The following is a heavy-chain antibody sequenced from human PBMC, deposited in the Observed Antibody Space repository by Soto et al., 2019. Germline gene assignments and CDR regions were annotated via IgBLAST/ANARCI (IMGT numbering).Heavy chain of an antibody. V-gene: IGHV4-30-4*01. Sequence: QVQLQESGPGLVKPSQTLSLTCSVSGGSITRGHYYWSWIRQSPGKGLEWIGYIYHSGSTYYNPSLKSRVPISVDTSKNQFSLTLTSGTAEETAVYFCVRVADPANWLDPWGQGTLVTGAS. CDR1: GGSITRGHYY. CDR2: IYHSGST. J-gene: IGHJ5*02. CDR3: VRVADPANWLDP.